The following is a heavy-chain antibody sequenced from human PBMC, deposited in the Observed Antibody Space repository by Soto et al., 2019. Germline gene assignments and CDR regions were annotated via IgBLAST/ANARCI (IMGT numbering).Heavy chain of an antibody. CDR3: ARAPYTNWFDP. V-gene: IGHV4-34*01. D-gene: IGHD4-4*01. CDR1: GGSFSGYY. CDR2: INHSGST. Sequence: QVQLQQWGAGLLKPSETLSLTCAVYGGSFSGYYWSWIRQPPGKGLEWIGEINHSGSTNYNPSLKRRVTISVDPCKNQFSLKLSSVTAADTAVYYWARAPYTNWFDPWGQGTLVTVSS. J-gene: IGHJ5*02.